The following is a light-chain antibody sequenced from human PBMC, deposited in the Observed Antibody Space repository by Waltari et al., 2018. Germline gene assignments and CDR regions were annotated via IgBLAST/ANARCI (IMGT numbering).Light chain of an antibody. Sequence: QSALTQPASVSGSPGQSITISCTGTSSDVGNYNLVSWYQQYPGKAPKVMIYDGNRRPSGVSDRFSGSQSGNTASLTISGVQAEDEADYYCCSYAGSYTWVFGGGTKLTVL. CDR3: CSYAGSYTWV. CDR1: SSDVGNYNL. J-gene: IGLJ3*02. V-gene: IGLV2-23*01. CDR2: DGN.